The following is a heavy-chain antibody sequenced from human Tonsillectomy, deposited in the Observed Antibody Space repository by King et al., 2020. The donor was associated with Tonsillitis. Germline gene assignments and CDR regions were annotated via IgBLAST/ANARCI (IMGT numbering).Heavy chain of an antibody. D-gene: IGHD2-15*01. Sequence: VQLVESGGGVVQPGRSLRLSCAASGFTFRNYGINWVRQAPGKGLEWVAIIENVAGSKNYADSVKGRFTISRDNSKSTLYLEMNSLRVDDTAVYYCAKDCIVLSGWYFDLWGRGTLVTVSS. CDR3: AKDCIVLSGWYFDL. CDR1: GFTFRNYG. J-gene: IGHJ2*01. CDR2: IENVAGSK. V-gene: IGHV3-30*18.